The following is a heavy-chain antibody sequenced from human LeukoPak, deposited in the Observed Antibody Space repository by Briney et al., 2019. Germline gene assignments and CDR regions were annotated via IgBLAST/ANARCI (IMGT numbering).Heavy chain of an antibody. V-gene: IGHV5-51*01. CDR2: IYPGDSDT. CDR1: GYSFTSYW. J-gene: IGHJ4*02. D-gene: IGHD3-22*01. CDR3: ARLYYYESSGYYRALDY. Sequence: GESLKISCKGSGYSFTSYWIGWVRQMPGQGLEWMGIIYPGDSDTRYSPSFQGQVTISADKSISTAYLQWSSLKASDTAMYYCARLYYYESSGYYRALDYWGQGTLVTVSS.